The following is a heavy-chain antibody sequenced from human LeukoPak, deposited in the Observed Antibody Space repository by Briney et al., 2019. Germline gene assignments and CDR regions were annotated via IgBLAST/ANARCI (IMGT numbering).Heavy chain of an antibody. CDR1: GFTFSTYA. CDR3: AKARDFDFWSGYSNWFDP. D-gene: IGHD3-3*01. CDR2: ISGSGSST. Sequence: PGGSLRLSCAASGFTFSTYAMIWLRQAPGKGLEWVSGISGSGSSTYSADSVKGRILISRDNSKNTLYLQMNGLRAEDTAVYYCAKARDFDFWSGYSNWFDPWGQGTLVTVSS. J-gene: IGHJ5*02. V-gene: IGHV3-23*01.